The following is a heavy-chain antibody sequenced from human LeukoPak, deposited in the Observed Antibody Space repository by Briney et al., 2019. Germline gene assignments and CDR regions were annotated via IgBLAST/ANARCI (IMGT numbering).Heavy chain of an antibody. CDR2: ITPIFSAA. Sequence: SVKVSCKASGGTFSSYPFTWVRQAPGQGLEWMGEITPIFSAANYAQTFQGRVTITADESTSTVFMELSSLRSDDTAFYYCARNSRVASTSGLNYRGQGTLVTVSS. D-gene: IGHD4-23*01. CDR3: ARNSRVASTSGLNY. V-gene: IGHV1-69*13. J-gene: IGHJ4*02. CDR1: GGTFSSYP.